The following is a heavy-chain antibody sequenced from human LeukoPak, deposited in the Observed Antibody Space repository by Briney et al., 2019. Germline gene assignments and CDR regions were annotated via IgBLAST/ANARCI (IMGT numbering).Heavy chain of an antibody. CDR1: GASVSSDNYY. Sequence: SSETLSLTCTVSGASVSSDNYYWSWIRQPPGKGLEWLGYIYYSGITNYNPSLKSRVTISVDTSRNQFSLKLSSVTAADTAVYYCARGMTTVTHWGQGTLVTVSS. CDR3: ARGMTTVTH. D-gene: IGHD4-11*01. J-gene: IGHJ4*02. V-gene: IGHV4-61*01. CDR2: IYYSGIT.